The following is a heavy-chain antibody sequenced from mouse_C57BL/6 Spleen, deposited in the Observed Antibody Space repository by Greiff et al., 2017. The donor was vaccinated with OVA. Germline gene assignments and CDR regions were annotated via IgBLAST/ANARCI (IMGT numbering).Heavy chain of an antibody. CDR3: TTNDYDPAWFAY. CDR2: IDPENGDT. D-gene: IGHD2-4*01. V-gene: IGHV14-4*01. J-gene: IGHJ3*01. CDR1: GFNIKDDY. Sequence: EVQLQQSGAELVRPGASVKLSCTASGFNIKDDYMHWVKQRPEQGLAWIGWIDPENGDTEYASKFQGKATITADTSSNTAYLQLSSLTSEDTAVYYCTTNDYDPAWFAYWGQGTLVTVSA.